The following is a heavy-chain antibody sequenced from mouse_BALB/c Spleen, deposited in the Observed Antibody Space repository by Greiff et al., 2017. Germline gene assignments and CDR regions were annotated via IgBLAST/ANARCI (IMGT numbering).Heavy chain of an antibody. CDR2: ISCYNGAT. J-gene: IGHJ3*01. V-gene: IGHV1S34*01. Sequence: LVKTGASVRISCKASGYSFTGYYMHWVKQSHGKSLEWIGYISCYNGATSYNQKFKGKATFTVDTSSSTAYMQFNSLTSEDSAVYYCARGCYYLFAYWGQGTLVTVSA. CDR1: GYSFTGYY. CDR3: ARGCYYLFAY. D-gene: IGHD2-3*01.